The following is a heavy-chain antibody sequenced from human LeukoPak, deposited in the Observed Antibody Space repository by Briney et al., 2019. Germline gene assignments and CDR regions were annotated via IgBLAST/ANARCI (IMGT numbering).Heavy chain of an antibody. CDR2: IYSSGTF. Sequence: SETLSLTCTVSGGSLSLHYWTWIRQSAGKGLEWIGRIYSSGTFNYSPSLKSRVSMSVDTSKNQFSLKLSSVTAADTAIYFCARDLRSMGWFDLWGQGSLVIVSS. CDR3: ARDLRSMGWFDL. D-gene: IGHD4-17*01. V-gene: IGHV4-4*07. CDR1: GGSLSLHY. J-gene: IGHJ5*02.